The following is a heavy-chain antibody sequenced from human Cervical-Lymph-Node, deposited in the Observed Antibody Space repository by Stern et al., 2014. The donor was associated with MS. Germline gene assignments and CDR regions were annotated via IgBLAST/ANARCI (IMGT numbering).Heavy chain of an antibody. V-gene: IGHV4-31*03. CDR1: GGSLTSGGHY. D-gene: IGHD3-3*02. Sequence: QLQLQESGPGLVKPSQTLSLTCTVSGGSLTSGGHYWTWIRQYPGKGLEWIGYIYHNGNTDYNPSLKSRVSISVDTSKHQFSLKLNSMTDADTAVYYCARGNRAFYFGDAFDLWGHGTMVTVSS. J-gene: IGHJ3*01. CDR2: IYHNGNT. CDR3: ARGNRAFYFGDAFDL.